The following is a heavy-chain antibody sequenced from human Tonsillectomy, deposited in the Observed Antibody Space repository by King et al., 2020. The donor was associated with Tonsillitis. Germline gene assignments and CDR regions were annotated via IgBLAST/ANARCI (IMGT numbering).Heavy chain of an antibody. J-gene: IGHJ6*03. CDR2: ISYSGST. D-gene: IGHD4-17*01. Sequence: QLQESGPGLVKPSQTLSLTCTVSGGSISSAGYYWSRIRQHPGKGLEWIGYISYSGSTYYNPSLKSRVMISVDTSKNQFSLKVNSVNAADSAVYYCASTAPPYYYYYMDVWGKGTTVTVSS. V-gene: IGHV4-31*03. CDR1: GGSISSAGYY. CDR3: ASTAPPYYYYYMDV.